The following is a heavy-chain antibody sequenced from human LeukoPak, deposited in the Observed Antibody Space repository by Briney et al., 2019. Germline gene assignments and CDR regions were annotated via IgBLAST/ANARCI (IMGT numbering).Heavy chain of an antibody. J-gene: IGHJ2*01. CDR2: IKQDGSEK. CDR3: ARAEWSNWYFDL. V-gene: IGHV3-7*03. CDR1: GFSFSTYW. Sequence: RGSLRLSCAASGFSFSTYWMNWVRQAPGEGLEWVANIKQDGSEKYYVDSVKGRFTLSRDSAKNSLYLQMNSLRAEDTAVYYCARAEWSNWYFDLWGRGTLVTVSS. D-gene: IGHD3-3*01.